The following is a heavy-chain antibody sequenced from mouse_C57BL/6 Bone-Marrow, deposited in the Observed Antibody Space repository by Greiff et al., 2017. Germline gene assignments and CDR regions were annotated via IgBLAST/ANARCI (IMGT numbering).Heavy chain of an antibody. V-gene: IGHV5-17*01. CDR2: ISSGSSTI. CDR1: GFTFSDYG. Sequence: EVMLVESGGGLVKPGGSLKLSCAASGFTFSDYGMHWVRQAPEKGLEWVAYISSGSSTIYYADTVKGRFTLSIDTANNTLFMQMTSLRSEDTAIFYGAKRGAGPLYYALDYWGQGTSVTVSS. J-gene: IGHJ4*01. CDR3: AKRGAGPLYYALDY.